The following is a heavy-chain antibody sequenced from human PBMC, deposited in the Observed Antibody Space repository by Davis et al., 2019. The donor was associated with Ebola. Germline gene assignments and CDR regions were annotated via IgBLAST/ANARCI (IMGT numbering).Heavy chain of an antibody. J-gene: IGHJ6*02. CDR1: GYTFTSYA. CDR3: AILHDYGDYYYYGMDV. D-gene: IGHD4-17*01. Sequence: SVKVSCKASGYTFTSYAISWVRQAPGQGLEWMGGIIPIFGTANYAQKFQGRVTITADESTSTAYMELSSLRSEDTAVYYCAILHDYGDYYYYGMDVWGQGTTVTVSS. CDR2: IIPIFGTA. V-gene: IGHV1-69*13.